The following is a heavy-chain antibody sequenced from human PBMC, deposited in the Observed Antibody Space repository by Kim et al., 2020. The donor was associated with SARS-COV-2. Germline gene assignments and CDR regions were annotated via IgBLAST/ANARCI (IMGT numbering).Heavy chain of an antibody. Sequence: GGSLRLSCAASGFTFSSYAMHWVRQAPGKGLEWVAVISYDGSNKYYADSVKGRFTISRDNSKNTLYLQMNSLRAEDTAVYYCARDRDFWSGSRLFLSKAVHWGQGTLVTVSS. CDR3: ARDRDFWSGSRLFLSKAVH. CDR2: ISYDGSNK. J-gene: IGHJ4*02. CDR1: GFTFSSYA. D-gene: IGHD3-3*01. V-gene: IGHV3-30-3*01.